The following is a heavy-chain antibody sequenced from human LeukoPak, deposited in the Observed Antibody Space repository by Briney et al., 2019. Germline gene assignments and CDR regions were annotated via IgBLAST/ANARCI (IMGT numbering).Heavy chain of an antibody. D-gene: IGHD5-24*01. V-gene: IGHV3-30-3*01. J-gene: IGHJ3*02. CDR1: GFTFSSYA. CDR3: AKDQGEMATIWFAFDI. CDR2: ISYDGSNK. Sequence: PGGSLRLSCAASGFTFSSYAMHWVRQAPGKELEWVAVISYDGSNKYYADSVKGRFTISRDNSKNTLYLQMNSLRAEDTAVYYCAKDQGEMATIWFAFDIWGQGTMVTVSS.